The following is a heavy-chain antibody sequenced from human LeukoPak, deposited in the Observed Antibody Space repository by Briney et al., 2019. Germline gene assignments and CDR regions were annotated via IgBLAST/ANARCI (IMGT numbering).Heavy chain of an antibody. CDR3: ARDSIAAAGAFDY. D-gene: IGHD6-13*01. V-gene: IGHV1-2*02. CDR2: INPNSGGT. CDR1: GYTFTGYY. Sequence: ASVKVSCTASGYTFTGYYMHWVRQAPGQGLEWMGWINPNSGGTNYAQKFQGRVAMTRDTSISTAYMELSRLRSDDTAVYYCARDSIAAAGAFDYWGQGTLVTVSS. J-gene: IGHJ4*02.